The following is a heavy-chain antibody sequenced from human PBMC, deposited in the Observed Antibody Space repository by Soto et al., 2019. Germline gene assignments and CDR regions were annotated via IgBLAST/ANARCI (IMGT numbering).Heavy chain of an antibody. Sequence: QVQLVQSGAEVRKPGASVTVSCRSSGDSFNDYYIHWVRQAPGQGFEWMGWINPNGGVTKYAQKFQGWVSMTRDTSIRTVYMKLSRLRSDDTAVHYCARESGGATATLDYYYFYMDVWGTGTTVTVSS. V-gene: IGHV1-2*04. CDR1: GDSFNDYY. CDR3: ARESGGATATLDYYYFYMDV. D-gene: IGHD5-12*01. J-gene: IGHJ6*03. CDR2: INPNGGVT.